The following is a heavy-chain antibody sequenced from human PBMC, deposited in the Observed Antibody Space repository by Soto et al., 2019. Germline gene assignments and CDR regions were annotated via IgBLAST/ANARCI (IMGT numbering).Heavy chain of an antibody. V-gene: IGHV3-7*03. CDR3: ERCGYCSSTSCYRPFDY. CDR2: IKQDGSEK. Sequence: EVQLVESGGGLVQPGGSLRLSCAASGFTFSSYWMSWVRQAPGKGLEWVANIKQDGSEKYYVDSVKGRFTISRDNAKNSLYLQMNSLRAEDTAVYYCERCGYCSSTSCYRPFDYWGQGTLVTVSS. D-gene: IGHD2-2*03. J-gene: IGHJ4*02. CDR1: GFTFSSYW.